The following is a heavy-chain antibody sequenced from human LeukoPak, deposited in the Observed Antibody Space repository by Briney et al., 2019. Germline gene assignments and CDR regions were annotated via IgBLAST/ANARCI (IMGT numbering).Heavy chain of an antibody. CDR1: GFTFSNAW. J-gene: IGHJ3*02. CDR3: TTDQLAGKRTPSAFDI. CDR2: IKSKTDGGTT. D-gene: IGHD6-19*01. Sequence: GGSLRLSCVASGFTFSNAWMSWVRQAPGKGLEWVGRIKSKTDGGTTDYAAPVKGRFTISRDDSKNTLYLQMNSLKTEDTAVYYCTTDQLAGKRTPSAFDIWGQGTMVTVSS. V-gene: IGHV3-15*01.